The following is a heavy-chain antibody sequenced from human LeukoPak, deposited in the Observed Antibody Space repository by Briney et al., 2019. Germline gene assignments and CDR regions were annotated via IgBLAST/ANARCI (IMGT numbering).Heavy chain of an antibody. Sequence: MPSETLSLTCTVSGGSISSSSYYWSWIRQPPGKGLEWIGEINHSGSTNYNPSLKSRVTISLDTSKNRFSLRLSSVTAADTAVYYCARVRRYSSSWYRTPGGGWFDPWGQGTLVTVSS. D-gene: IGHD6-13*01. J-gene: IGHJ5*02. CDR1: GGSISSSSYY. CDR3: ARVRRYSSSWYRTPGGGWFDP. V-gene: IGHV4-39*07. CDR2: INHSGST.